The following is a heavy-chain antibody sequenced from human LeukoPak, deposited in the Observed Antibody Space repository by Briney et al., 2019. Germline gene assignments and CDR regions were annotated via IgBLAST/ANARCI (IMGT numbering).Heavy chain of an antibody. D-gene: IGHD3-22*01. Sequence: PSETLSLTCTVSGGSVSSGSYYWSWIRQPPGKGLEWIGYIYYSGSTNYNPSLKSRVTISVDTSKNQFSLKLSSVTAADTAVYYCASTSWRGSGYYLFDYWGQGTLVTVSS. CDR2: IYYSGST. V-gene: IGHV4-61*01. CDR3: ASTSWRGSGYYLFDY. CDR1: GGSVSSGSYY. J-gene: IGHJ4*02.